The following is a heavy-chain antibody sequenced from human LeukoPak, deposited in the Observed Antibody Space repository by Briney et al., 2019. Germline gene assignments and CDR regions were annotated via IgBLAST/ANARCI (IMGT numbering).Heavy chain of an antibody. CDR1: GGSISSSSYY. CDR2: IYHSGST. J-gene: IGHJ4*02. V-gene: IGHV4-39*07. Sequence: TETLSLTCTVSGGSISSSSYYWGWIRQPPGKGLEWIGSIYHSGSTYYNPSLKSRVTISVDTSKDQFSLKLSSVTAADTAVYYCARVDYDYVWGSYRYTSPWDYWGQGTLVTVSS. D-gene: IGHD3-16*02. CDR3: ARVDYDYVWGSYRYTSPWDY.